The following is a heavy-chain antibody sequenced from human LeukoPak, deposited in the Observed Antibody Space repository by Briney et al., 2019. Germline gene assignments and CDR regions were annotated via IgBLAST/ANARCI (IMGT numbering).Heavy chain of an antibody. CDR1: GFTFSSYG. D-gene: IGHD3-22*01. CDR2: ISSDGSNK. Sequence: QTGGSLRLSCAASGFTFSSYGMHWVRQAPGKGLEWVAVISSDGSNKYYADSVKGRFTISRDNSKNTLYLQMNSLRVEDTAVYYCANEDYSASSAYPAYWGQGTLVTVSS. V-gene: IGHV3-30*18. J-gene: IGHJ4*02. CDR3: ANEDYSASSAYPAY.